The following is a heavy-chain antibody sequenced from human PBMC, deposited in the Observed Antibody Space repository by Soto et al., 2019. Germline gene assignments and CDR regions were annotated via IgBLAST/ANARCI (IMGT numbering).Heavy chain of an antibody. V-gene: IGHV3-48*03. D-gene: IGHD5-18*01. Sequence: GGSLRLSCAASGFTFSSYEMNWVRQAPGKGLEWVSYISSSGSTIYYADSVKGRFTISRDNAKNSLYLQMNSLRAEDPAVYCWARSSVDTAMVPAGAVDYWGQGTLVTVSS. J-gene: IGHJ4*02. CDR2: ISSSGSTI. CDR1: GFTFSSYE. CDR3: ARSSVDTAMVPAGAVDY.